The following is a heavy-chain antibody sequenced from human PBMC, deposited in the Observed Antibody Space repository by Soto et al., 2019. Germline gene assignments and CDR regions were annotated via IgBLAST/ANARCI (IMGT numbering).Heavy chain of an antibody. D-gene: IGHD2-2*02. V-gene: IGHV3-30-3*01. CDR1: GFSFNVYP. CDR2: ISFDGSKT. CDR3: ANLLTVAASATPHYFGADV. Sequence: VQLVESGGGVVQPGRSLRLSCVASGFSFNVYPMNWVRQAPGKGLEWVAFISFDGSKTYYADSVKGRFIISRDNSKNTVYLQMNKLRHGDAAVYHCANLLTVAASATPHYFGADVWGQGTTVTFS. J-gene: IGHJ6*02.